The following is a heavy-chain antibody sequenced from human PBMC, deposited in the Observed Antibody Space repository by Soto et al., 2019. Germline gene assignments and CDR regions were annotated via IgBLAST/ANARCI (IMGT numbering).Heavy chain of an antibody. CDR3: ARETRGYGDY. CDR2: INHSGST. J-gene: IGHJ4*02. CDR1: GGSFSGYY. V-gene: IGHV4-34*01. D-gene: IGHD3-22*01. Sequence: PSGTLSLTCAVSGGSFSGYYWSWIRQPPGKGLEWIGEINHSGSTNYNPSLKSRVTISVDTSKNQFSLKLSSVTAADTAVYYCARETRGYGDYWGQGTLVTVSS.